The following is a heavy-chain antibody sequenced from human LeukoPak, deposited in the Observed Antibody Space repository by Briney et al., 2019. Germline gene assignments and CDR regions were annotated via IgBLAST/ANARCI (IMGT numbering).Heavy chain of an antibody. J-gene: IGHJ4*02. CDR3: AKDWMGDGEMATIEL. D-gene: IGHD5-24*01. V-gene: IGHV3-30*18. CDR1: GFTFSSYG. CDR2: ISYDGRNK. Sequence: GGSLRLSCAASGFTFSSYGMHWVRQAPAKGLEWVAVISYDGRNKNYADSLKGRFTISRDNSKNTLYLQMNSLRAEDRAVYYCAKDWMGDGEMATIELWGEGTLVTVSS.